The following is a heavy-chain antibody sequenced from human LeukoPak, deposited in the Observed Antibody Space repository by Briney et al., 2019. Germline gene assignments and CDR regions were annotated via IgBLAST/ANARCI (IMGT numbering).Heavy chain of an antibody. CDR1: GYTFTGYY. D-gene: IGHD3-10*01. CDR2: INPNSGGT. V-gene: IGHV1-2*02. Sequence: ASVKVSCKASGYTFTGYYKHWVRQAPGQGLEWMGWINPNSGGTNYAQKFQGRVTMTRDTSISTAYMELSRLRSDDTAVYYCARDVGFGEFTHYYYFDYWGQGTLVTVSS. CDR3: ARDVGFGEFTHYYYFDY. J-gene: IGHJ4*02.